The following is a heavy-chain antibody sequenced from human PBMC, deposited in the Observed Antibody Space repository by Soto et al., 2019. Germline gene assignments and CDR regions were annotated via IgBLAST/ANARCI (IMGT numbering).Heavy chain of an antibody. V-gene: IGHV4-59*01. CDR3: ARGPATHYYYYYGMDV. J-gene: IGHJ6*02. CDR2: IYYSGST. Sequence: ETLSLTCTVSGGSISSYYWSWIRQPPGKGLEWIGYIYYSGSTNYNPSLKSRVTISVDTSKNQFSLKLSSVTAADTAVYYCARGPATHYYYYYGMDVWGQGTTVTVSS. D-gene: IGHD2-2*01. CDR1: GGSISSYY.